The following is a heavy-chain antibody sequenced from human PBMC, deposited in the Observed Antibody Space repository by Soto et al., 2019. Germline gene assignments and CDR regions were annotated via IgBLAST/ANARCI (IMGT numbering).Heavy chain of an antibody. CDR1: GYTFTSYD. D-gene: IGHD5-18*01. CDR3: ARSPIRMGLRYYYYMDV. CDR2: MNPNSGNT. V-gene: IGHV1-8*01. Sequence: ASVKVSCKASGYTFTSYDINWVRQATGQGLEWMGWMNPNSGNTGYAQKFQGRVTMTRSTSISTAYMELSSLRSEDTAVYYCARSPIRMGLRYYYYMDVWGKGTTVPSP. J-gene: IGHJ6*03.